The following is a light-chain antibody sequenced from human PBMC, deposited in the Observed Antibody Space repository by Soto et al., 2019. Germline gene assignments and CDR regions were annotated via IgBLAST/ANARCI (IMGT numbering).Light chain of an antibody. J-gene: IGKJ1*01. V-gene: IGKV1-9*01. CDR1: QGISSY. Sequence: DIQMTQSPSTLSASVGDRVTITCRASQGISSYLAWYQQKPGKAPNLLIHTASTLQSGVPSRFSGSGSGTEFTLTISSLQPDDFATYYCQQYNSYSWTFGQGTKVDIK. CDR2: TAS. CDR3: QQYNSYSWT.